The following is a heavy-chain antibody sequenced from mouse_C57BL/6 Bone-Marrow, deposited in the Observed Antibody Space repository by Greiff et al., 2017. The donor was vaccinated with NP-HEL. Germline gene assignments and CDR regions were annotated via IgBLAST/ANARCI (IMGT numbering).Heavy chain of an antibody. D-gene: IGHD1-1*01. CDR1: GFTFSDYG. CDR3: ASRYYYGSSYPPMDY. CDR2: ISSGSSTI. Sequence: EVQRVESGGGLVKPGGSLKLSCAASGFTFSDYGMHWVRQAPEKGLEWVAYISSGSSTIYYADTVKGRFTISRDNAKNTLFQQMTNLRSEDTAMYYCASRYYYGSSYPPMDYWGQGTSVTVSS. J-gene: IGHJ4*01. V-gene: IGHV5-17*01.